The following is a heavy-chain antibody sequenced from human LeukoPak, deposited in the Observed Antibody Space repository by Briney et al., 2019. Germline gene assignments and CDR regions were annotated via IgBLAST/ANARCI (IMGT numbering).Heavy chain of an antibody. V-gene: IGHV3-30*03. CDR3: AREEHDYVWGSYRYYYYYGIDV. J-gene: IGHJ6*02. Sequence: GGSLRLSCAASGFTFSSYGMHWVRQSPGRGLEWVSFLSFDGSNEFYADSLKGRFTISRDNSKDTLYLQMDSLRAEDTALYYWAREEHDYVWGSYRYYYYYGIDVWGQGTTVTVSS. D-gene: IGHD3-16*02. CDR2: LSFDGSNE. CDR1: GFTFSSYG.